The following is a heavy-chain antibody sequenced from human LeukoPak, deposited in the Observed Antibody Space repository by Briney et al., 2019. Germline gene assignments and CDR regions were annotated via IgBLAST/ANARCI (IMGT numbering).Heavy chain of an antibody. CDR2: IYYSGST. V-gene: IGHV4-39*01. CDR1: GGSISSSSYY. CDR3: ARNGPSRWLGLDY. J-gene: IGHJ4*02. D-gene: IGHD5-24*01. Sequence: SSETLSLTCTVSGGSISSSSYYWGWIRQPPGKGLEWIGSIYYSGSTYYNPSLKSRVTISVDTSKNQFSLKLSSVTAADTAVYYCARNGPSRWLGLDYWGQGTLVTVSS.